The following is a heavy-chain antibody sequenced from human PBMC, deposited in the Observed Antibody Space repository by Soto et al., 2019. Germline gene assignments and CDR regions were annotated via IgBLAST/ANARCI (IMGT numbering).Heavy chain of an antibody. D-gene: IGHD3-22*01. CDR3: AREPYYYDSSGYYYHDAFDI. V-gene: IGHV3-33*01. J-gene: IGHJ3*02. Sequence: GGSLRLSCAASGFTFSSYGMHWVRQAPGKGLEWVAVIWYDGSNKYYADSVKGRFTISRDNSKNTLYLQMNSLRAEDTAVYYCAREPYYYDSSGYYYHDAFDIWGQGTMVTVSS. CDR1: GFTFSSYG. CDR2: IWYDGSNK.